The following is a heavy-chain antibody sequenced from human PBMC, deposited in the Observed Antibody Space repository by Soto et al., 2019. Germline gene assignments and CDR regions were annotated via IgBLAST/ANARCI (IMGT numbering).Heavy chain of an antibody. V-gene: IGHV3-11*01. J-gene: IGHJ4*02. D-gene: IGHD3-22*01. Sequence: GGSLRLSCTASGFTFSDYYMSWIRQAPGKGLEWVSYISSSGSTIYYADSVKGRFTISRDNAKNSLYLQMNSLRSEDTAVYYCARDYTSSYHYDSTNYGYFDFWGLGTLVTVSS. CDR2: ISSSGSTI. CDR1: GFTFSDYY. CDR3: ARDYTSSYHYDSTNYGYFDF.